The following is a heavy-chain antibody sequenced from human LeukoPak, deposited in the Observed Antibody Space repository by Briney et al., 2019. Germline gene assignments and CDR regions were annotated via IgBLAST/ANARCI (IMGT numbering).Heavy chain of an antibody. J-gene: IGHJ5*02. V-gene: IGHV4-34*01. CDR1: GGSFSGYY. CDR2: INHSGST. CDR3: ARQIVVVPTAMVMGWFDP. D-gene: IGHD2-2*01. Sequence: SETLSLTCAVYGGSFSGYYWSWIRQPPGKGLEWSGEINHSGSTNYNPTLKSRVTISVDTSKNQFSLQLNSVTPEDTAVYYCARQIVVVPTAMVMGWFDPWGQGTLVTVSS.